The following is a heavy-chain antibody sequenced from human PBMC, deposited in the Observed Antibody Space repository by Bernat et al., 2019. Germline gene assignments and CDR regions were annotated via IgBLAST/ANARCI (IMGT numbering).Heavy chain of an antibody. Sequence: QAQLVQSGAEVKKPGASVKVSCKASGYTFTSYYMHWVRQAPGQGLEWMGIINPSGGSTSYAQKFQGRVTMTRDTSTSTVYMELSNLRSEDTAVYYCARDQGSPYYFDYWGQGTLVTVSS. J-gene: IGHJ4*02. CDR1: GYTFTSYY. V-gene: IGHV1-46*03. D-gene: IGHD6-13*01. CDR2: INPSGGST. CDR3: ARDQGSPYYFDY.